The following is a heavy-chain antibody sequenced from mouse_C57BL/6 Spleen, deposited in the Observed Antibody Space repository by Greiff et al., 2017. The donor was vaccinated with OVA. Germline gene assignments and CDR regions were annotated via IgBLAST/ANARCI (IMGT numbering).Heavy chain of an antibody. CDR2: IDPSDSYT. D-gene: IGHD4-1*01. CDR3: ASWDRMDY. Sequence: QVQLQQSGAELVKPGASVKLSCKASGYTFTSYWMQWVKQRPGQGLEWIGEIDPSDSYTNYNQKFKGKATLTVDTSSSTAYMQLSSLTSEDSAVYYCASWDRMDYWGQGTSVTVSS. J-gene: IGHJ4*01. V-gene: IGHV1-50*01. CDR1: GYTFTSYW.